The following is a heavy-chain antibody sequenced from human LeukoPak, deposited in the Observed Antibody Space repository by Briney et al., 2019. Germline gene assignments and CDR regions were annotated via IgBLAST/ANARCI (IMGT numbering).Heavy chain of an antibody. CDR3: ARGPSSSWYVGAEYFQH. CDR1: GYTFTGYY. V-gene: IGHV1-18*04. J-gene: IGHJ1*01. D-gene: IGHD6-13*01. Sequence: ASVKVSCKASGYTFTGYYMHWVRQAPGQGLEWMGWISAYNGNTNYAQKLQGRVTMTTDTSTSTAYMELRSLRSDDTAVYYCARGPSSSWYVGAEYFQHWGQGTLVTVSS. CDR2: ISAYNGNT.